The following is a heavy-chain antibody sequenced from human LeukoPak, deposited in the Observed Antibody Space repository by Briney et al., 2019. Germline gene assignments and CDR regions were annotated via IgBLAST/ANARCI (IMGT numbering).Heavy chain of an antibody. D-gene: IGHD3-9*01. CDR2: IYTSGST. CDR1: GGSISSYY. CDR3: ARDRLGYDILTGPQGSYYYYGMDV. J-gene: IGHJ6*02. V-gene: IGHV4-4*07. Sequence: SETPSLTCTVSGGSISSYYWSWIRQPAGKGLEWIGRIYTSGSTNYNPSLKSRVTMSVDTSKNQFSLKLSSVTAADTAVYYCARDRLGYDILTGPQGSYYYYGMDVWGQGTTVTVSS.